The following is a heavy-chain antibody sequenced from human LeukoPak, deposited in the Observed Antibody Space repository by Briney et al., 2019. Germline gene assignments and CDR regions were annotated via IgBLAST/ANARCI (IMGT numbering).Heavy chain of an antibody. V-gene: IGHV3-30*02. CDR1: GFTFSSYG. Sequence: GGSLRLSRAASGFTFSSYGMHWVRQAPGKGLEWVAFIRYDGSNKYYADSVKGRFTISRDNSKNTLYLQMNSLRAEDTAVYYCAKDPSGRGSGSYLYYYYYMDVWGKGTTVTISS. J-gene: IGHJ6*03. CDR2: IRYDGSNK. D-gene: IGHD3-10*01. CDR3: AKDPSGRGSGSYLYYYYYMDV.